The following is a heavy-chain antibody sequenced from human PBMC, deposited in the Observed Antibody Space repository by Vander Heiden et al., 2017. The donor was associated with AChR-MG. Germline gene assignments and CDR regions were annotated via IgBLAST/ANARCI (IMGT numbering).Heavy chain of an antibody. CDR2: ISYDGSNK. CDR3: AKPDSSSWYSAFDI. D-gene: IGHD6-13*01. Sequence: QVQLVESGGGVVQPGRSLRLSCAASGFTFGSDGMHWARRAPGKGLEWVAVISYDGSNKYYPDAVKGRFTISRDNSKNTLYLQMNSLRAEDTAVYYCAKPDSSSWYSAFDIWGQGTMVTVSS. V-gene: IGHV3-30*18. CDR1: GFTFGSDG. J-gene: IGHJ3*02.